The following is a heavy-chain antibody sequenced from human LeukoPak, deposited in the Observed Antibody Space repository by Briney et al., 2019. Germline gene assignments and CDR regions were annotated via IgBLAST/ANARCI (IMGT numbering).Heavy chain of an antibody. CDR3: ARESLNYGSGSYWEWGRFDY. D-gene: IGHD3-10*01. Sequence: AASVKVSCKASGYTFTSYYMHWVRQAPGQGLEWMGIINPSGGSTSYAQKFQGGVTMTRDTSTSTVYMELSSLRSEDTAVYYCARESLNYGSGSYWEWGRFDYWGQGTLVTVSS. J-gene: IGHJ4*02. V-gene: IGHV1-46*01. CDR2: INPSGGST. CDR1: GYTFTSYY.